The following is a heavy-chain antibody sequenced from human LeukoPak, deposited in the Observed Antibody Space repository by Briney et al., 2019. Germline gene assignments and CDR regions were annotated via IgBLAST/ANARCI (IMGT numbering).Heavy chain of an antibody. V-gene: IGHV4-59*08. D-gene: IGHD1-14*01. CDR1: GGSISSYY. CDR3: ARRISVYDWYFDL. J-gene: IGHJ2*01. CDR2: IYYSGST. Sequence: SETLSLTCTVSGGSISSYYWSWIRQPPGKGLEWIGYIYYSGSTNYNPSLKSRVTISVDTSKNQFSLKLSSVTAADTAVYYCARRISVYDWYFDLWGRGTLVTVSS.